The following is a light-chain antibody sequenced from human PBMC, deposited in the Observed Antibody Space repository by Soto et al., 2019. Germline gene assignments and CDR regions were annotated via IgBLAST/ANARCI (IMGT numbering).Light chain of an antibody. V-gene: IGKV3-20*01. CDR2: GAS. J-gene: IGKJ5*01. Sequence: EIVLTQSPGPLSLFPGERATLSCRASQSLITRYLAWYQQKPGQAPRLLIYGASSRATGIPDRFSGSGSATDFTLTISRLEPADFAVYSCQQYGTSPTFGQGTRLEIK. CDR3: QQYGTSPT. CDR1: QSLITRY.